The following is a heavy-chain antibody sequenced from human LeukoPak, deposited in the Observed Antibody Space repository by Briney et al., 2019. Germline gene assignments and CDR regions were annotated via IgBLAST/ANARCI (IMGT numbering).Heavy chain of an antibody. V-gene: IGHV3-30-3*01. CDR1: GFIFSSYA. Sequence: GRSLRLSCAASGFIFSSYAMHWVRQAPGKGLEWVVLISYDGDNKYYADSVKGRFTISSDNSKNTLYLQMNSLRFDDAAVYYCARDRGRVWPDYYYYGMDVWGQGTTVTVSS. CDR2: ISYDGDNK. J-gene: IGHJ6*02. CDR3: ARDRGRVWPDYYYYGMDV. D-gene: IGHD3/OR15-3a*01.